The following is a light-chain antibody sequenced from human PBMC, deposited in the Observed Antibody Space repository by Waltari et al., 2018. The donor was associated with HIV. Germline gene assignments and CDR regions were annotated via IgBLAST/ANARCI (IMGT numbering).Light chain of an antibody. CDR2: DAS. Sequence: EIVLTQSPVTLSLSPGERATLSCRASQNIGSHLAWYQQKPGLAPRLLIFDASSRATGIPARFSGGGSGTDCTLTISSLEPEDFAVYFCQQRSNWPPSLTFGGGTKVEIK. CDR1: QNIGSH. V-gene: IGKV3-11*01. J-gene: IGKJ4*01. CDR3: QQRSNWPPSLT.